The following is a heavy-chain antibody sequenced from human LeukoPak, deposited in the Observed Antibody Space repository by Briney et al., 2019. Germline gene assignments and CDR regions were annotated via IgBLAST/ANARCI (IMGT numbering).Heavy chain of an antibody. CDR2: VYYSGST. Sequence: PSETLSPTCPVSGGSISRGGSYWNWIRQHPGKGLGWFGNVYYSGSTDYNPSLRSRVTISVDTSKNQFSLRVTSVTAADTAIYYCARDLTGLNWLDLWGQGTLVTVSS. V-gene: IGHV4-31*03. D-gene: IGHD3-9*01. CDR3: ARDLTGLNWLDL. CDR1: GGSISRGGSY. J-gene: IGHJ5*02.